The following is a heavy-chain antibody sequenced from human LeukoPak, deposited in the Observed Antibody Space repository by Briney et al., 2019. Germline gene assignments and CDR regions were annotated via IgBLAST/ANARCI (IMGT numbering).Heavy chain of an antibody. J-gene: IGHJ3*02. Sequence: PSETLSLICAVSGYSISSGYYWGWIRQPPGKGLEWIGSIYHSGITYYNPSLKSRVTISVDTSKNQFSLKLSSVTAADTAVYYCARGASRDGYNPWVVGAFDIWGQGTMVTVSS. CDR3: ARGASRDGYNPWVVGAFDI. D-gene: IGHD5-24*01. V-gene: IGHV4-38-2*01. CDR1: GYSISSGYY. CDR2: IYHSGIT.